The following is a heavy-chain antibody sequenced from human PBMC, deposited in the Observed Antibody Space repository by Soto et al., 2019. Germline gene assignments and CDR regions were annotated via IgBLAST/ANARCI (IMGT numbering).Heavy chain of an antibody. D-gene: IGHD3-22*01. V-gene: IGHV1-2*04. CDR2: INPNSGGT. CDR1: GYTFTGYY. CDR3: ARESKDSSGYYFDY. Sequence: ASVKVSCKASGYTFTGYYMHWVRQAPGQGLEWMGWINPNSGGTNYAQKFQGWVTMTRDTSISTAYMELSRLRSDDTAVYYCARESKDSSGYYFDYWGQGTLVTVSS. J-gene: IGHJ4*02.